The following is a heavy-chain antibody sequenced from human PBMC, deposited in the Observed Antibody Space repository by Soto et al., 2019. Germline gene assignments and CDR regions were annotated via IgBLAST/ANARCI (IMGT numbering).Heavy chain of an antibody. Sequence: GSLALSCAASGFTISSNDMSWVRQPPGKGLEWVSDIYSGGSTYYAHSVKSRFTISRDTSKNTFSLQLNTLTTEDTAVYYCTTAGFTYLYFCGGPPGPIYGMDFWGQGTTVTVSS. CDR3: TTAGFTYLYFCGGPPGPIYGMDF. D-gene: IGHD3-3*02. CDR2: IYSGGST. J-gene: IGHJ6*02. V-gene: IGHV3-66*01. CDR1: GFTISSND.